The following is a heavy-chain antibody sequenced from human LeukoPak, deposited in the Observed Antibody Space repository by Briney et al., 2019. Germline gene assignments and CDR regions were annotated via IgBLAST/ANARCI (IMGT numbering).Heavy chain of an antibody. CDR1: GGSFSGYY. D-gene: IGHD3-3*01. Sequence: SETLSLTCAVYGGSFSGYYWSWIRQPPGKGLEWIGEINHSGNTNYNPSLKSRVTISVDTSKNQFSLKLSSVTAADTAVYYCARGTSAPLRFLEWLRYFDYWGQGTLVTVSS. V-gene: IGHV4-34*01. J-gene: IGHJ4*02. CDR3: ARGTSAPLRFLEWLRYFDY. CDR2: INHSGNT.